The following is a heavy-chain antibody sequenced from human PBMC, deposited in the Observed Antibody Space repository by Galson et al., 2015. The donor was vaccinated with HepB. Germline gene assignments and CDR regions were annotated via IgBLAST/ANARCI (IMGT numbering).Heavy chain of an antibody. CDR1: GGTFSSYA. Sequence: SVKVSCKASGGTFSSYAISWVRQALGQGLEWMGGIIPIFGTANYAQKFQGRVTITADESTSTAYMELSSLRSEDTAVYYCAREGIAARALDVLDGMDVWGQGTTVTVSS. D-gene: IGHD6-6*01. V-gene: IGHV1-69*13. CDR2: IIPIFGTA. CDR3: AREGIAARALDVLDGMDV. J-gene: IGHJ6*02.